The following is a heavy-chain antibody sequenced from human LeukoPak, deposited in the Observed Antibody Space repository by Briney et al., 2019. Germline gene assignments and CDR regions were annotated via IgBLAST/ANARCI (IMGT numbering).Heavy chain of an antibody. D-gene: IGHD4-11*01. CDR1: GFTFSNYA. CDR2: ISRSGDTT. V-gene: IGHV3-23*01. J-gene: IGHJ4*02. CDR3: ADSNYWYPVDY. Sequence: GGSLRLSCAASGFTFSNYAMRWVRQAPGKRLEWVSGISRSGDTTYYADSVKGRFTISRGNSKKTMYLQMNSLRVEDTAVYYCADSNYWYPVDYWGQGTLVTVSS.